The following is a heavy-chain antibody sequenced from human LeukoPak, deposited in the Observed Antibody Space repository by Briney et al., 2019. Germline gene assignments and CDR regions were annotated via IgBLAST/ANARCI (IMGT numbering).Heavy chain of an antibody. CDR3: ARGLLWFGELSFDP. Sequence: SETLSLTCAVYGGSFSGYYWSWIRQPPGKGLEWIGEINHSGSTNYNPSLKGRVTISVDTSKNQFSLKLSSVTAADTAVYYCARGLLWFGELSFDPWGQGTLVTVSS. CDR2: INHSGST. V-gene: IGHV4-34*01. D-gene: IGHD3-10*01. J-gene: IGHJ5*02. CDR1: GGSFSGYY.